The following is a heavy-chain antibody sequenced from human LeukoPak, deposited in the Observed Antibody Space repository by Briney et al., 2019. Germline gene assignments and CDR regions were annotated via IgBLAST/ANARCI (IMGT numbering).Heavy chain of an antibody. V-gene: IGHV3-23*01. CDR3: AKKGYYDGSGYYMYYFDH. D-gene: IGHD3-22*01. J-gene: IGHJ4*02. CDR1: GFTFSIHA. Sequence: GGSLRLSCAASGFTFSIHAMSWVRQAPGKGLEWVSAISGSGGTAYYADSVKGRFTISRDNSKNTLYLQMNSLRAEDTAVYYCAKKGYYDGSGYYMYYFDHWGQGTLVTVSS. CDR2: ISGSGGTA.